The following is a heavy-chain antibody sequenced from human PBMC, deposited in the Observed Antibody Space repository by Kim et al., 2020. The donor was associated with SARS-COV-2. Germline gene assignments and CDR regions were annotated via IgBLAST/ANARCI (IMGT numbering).Heavy chain of an antibody. D-gene: IGHD6-13*01. J-gene: IGHJ5*02. Sequence: SQTLSLTCAISGDSVSSNSAAWNWIRQSPSRGLEWLGRTYYRSKWYNDYAVSVKSRITINPDTSKNQFSLQLNSVTPEDTAVYYCARGDLAAAGPTNWFDPWGQGTLVTVSS. CDR1: GDSVSSNSAA. V-gene: IGHV6-1*01. CDR3: ARGDLAAAGPTNWFDP. CDR2: TYYRSKWYN.